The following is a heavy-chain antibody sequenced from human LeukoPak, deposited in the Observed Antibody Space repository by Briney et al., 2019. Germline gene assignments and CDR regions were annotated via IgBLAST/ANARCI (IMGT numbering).Heavy chain of an antibody. Sequence: GGSLRLSCAASGFTFSSSDMHWVRQAPGKGLEWVAFTRYDGNNKYYADSVKGRLTITRDNSKNTLYLQMNSLRAADTAVYYCAKGYRNHLLILLDSWGQGTLVTVSS. D-gene: IGHD3-16*01. CDR1: GFTFSSSD. J-gene: IGHJ5*01. V-gene: IGHV3-30*02. CDR2: TRYDGNNK. CDR3: AKGYRNHLLILLDS.